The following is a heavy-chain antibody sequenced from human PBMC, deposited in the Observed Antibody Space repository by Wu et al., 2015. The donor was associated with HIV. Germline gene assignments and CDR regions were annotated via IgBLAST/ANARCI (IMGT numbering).Heavy chain of an antibody. Sequence: QAQLVQSGAEVKKPGASVKVSCKASGYSFTGYYIHWLRQAPGQGPEWMGWINPNTGGANYAPNFEGRVTMTRDTSTKTAYMELSRLKSDDTAFYYCARLQSLSGFYSNADYWGQGTLVTVSS. V-gene: IGHV1-2*02. D-gene: IGHD3-22*01. CDR1: GYSFTGYY. CDR2: INPNTGGA. J-gene: IGHJ4*02. CDR3: ARLQSLSGFYSNADY.